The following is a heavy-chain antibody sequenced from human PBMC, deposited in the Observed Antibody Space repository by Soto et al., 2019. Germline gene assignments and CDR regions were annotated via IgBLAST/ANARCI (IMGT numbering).Heavy chain of an antibody. Sequence: QVQLVQSGAEVKKPGASVKVSCKASGYTFTSYGISWVRQAPGQGLEWMGWISAYTGNTKYAQKLQGRVTITTDTSTSTAYMERRSLRSYDTAVYYCARDVPPPDYWGQGTLVTVSS. CDR1: GYTFTSYG. D-gene: IGHD3-10*02. CDR3: ARDVPPPDY. V-gene: IGHV1-18*01. CDR2: ISAYTGNT. J-gene: IGHJ4*02.